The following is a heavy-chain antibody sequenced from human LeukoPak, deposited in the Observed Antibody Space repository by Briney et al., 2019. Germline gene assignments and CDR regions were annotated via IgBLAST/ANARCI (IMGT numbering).Heavy chain of an antibody. Sequence: GGSLILSCAASGFISSSYWMSWVRQAPGKGLEWVANVKQDGSERYYGDSVKGRFTISRDNAKNSLYLQMSSLRAEDTAIYYCAGDVPLMGASKTRYFDYWGQGTLVTVSS. CDR1: GFISSSYW. CDR3: AGDVPLMGASKTRYFDY. J-gene: IGHJ4*02. CDR2: VKQDGSER. D-gene: IGHD1-26*01. V-gene: IGHV3-7*01.